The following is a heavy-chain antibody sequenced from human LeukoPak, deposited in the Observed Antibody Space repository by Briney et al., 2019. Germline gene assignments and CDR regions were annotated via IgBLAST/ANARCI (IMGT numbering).Heavy chain of an antibody. V-gene: IGHV3-21*01. J-gene: IGHJ3*02. CDR2: ISSSSSYI. CDR1: GFTFSSYS. D-gene: IGHD2-15*01. CDR3: ARDVGGGQEPHDAFDI. Sequence: PGGSLRLSCAASGFTFSSYSMNWVRQAPGKGLEWVSSISSSSSYIYYADSVKGRFTISRDNAKNSLYLQMNSLRAEDTAVYYCARDVGGGQEPHDAFDIWGQGTMVTVSS.